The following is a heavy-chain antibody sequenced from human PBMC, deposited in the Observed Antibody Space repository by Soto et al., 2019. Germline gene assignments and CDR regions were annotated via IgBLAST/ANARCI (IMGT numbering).Heavy chain of an antibody. CDR2: ISGSGGST. Sequence: EVQVLESGGGLVQPGGSLRLSCAASGFAFSSYAMSWVRQAPGKGLGWVSLISGSGGSTYYADSVKGRFTISRDSSKNTLYLQMNSLGADDSAVYYCAKGQGMAVIRPYAFDYWGQGTLVTVSS. J-gene: IGHJ4*02. CDR1: GFAFSSYA. V-gene: IGHV3-23*01. CDR3: AKGQGMAVIRPYAFDY. D-gene: IGHD2-21*01.